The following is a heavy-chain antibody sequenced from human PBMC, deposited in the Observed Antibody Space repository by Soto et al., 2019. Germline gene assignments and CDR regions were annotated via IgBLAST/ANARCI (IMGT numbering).Heavy chain of an antibody. CDR1: GFIFGRFG. Sequence: QVQLVESGGGVVQPGRSLKLSCAASGFIFGRFGMHWVRQPPGKGLEWVAVIWNDGSNKLYADSVQGRFTISRDNSKNPIYLEMDSLRAEYTAVYYCARDHGSGFGDSVPAGFDYWGQGTVVTVSS. CDR3: ARDHGSGFGDSVPAGFDY. D-gene: IGHD2-21*02. J-gene: IGHJ4*02. CDR2: IWNDGSNK. V-gene: IGHV3-33*01.